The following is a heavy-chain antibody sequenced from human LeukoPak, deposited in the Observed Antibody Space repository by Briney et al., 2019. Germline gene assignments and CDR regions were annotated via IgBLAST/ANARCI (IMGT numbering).Heavy chain of an antibody. D-gene: IGHD3-22*01. CDR2: ISSSGSTI. V-gene: IGHV3-11*01. CDR1: GFTFSDYY. J-gene: IGHJ3*02. CDR3: ARDQAPYYYDSRSSAFDI. Sequence: PGGSLRLSSAASGFTFSDYYMSWIRQAPGKGLEWVSYISSSGSTIYYADSVKGRFTISRDNAKNSLYLQMNSLRAEDTAVYYCARDQAPYYYDSRSSAFDIWGQGTMVTVSS.